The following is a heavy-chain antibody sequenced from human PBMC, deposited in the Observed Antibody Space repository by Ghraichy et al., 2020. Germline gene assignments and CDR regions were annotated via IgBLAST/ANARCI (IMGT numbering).Heavy chain of an antibody. CDR3: ASLGPREMATISDY. CDR2: IYSGGST. Sequence: GGSLRLSCAASGFTVSSNYMSWVRQAPGKGLEWVSVIYSGGSTYYADSVKGRFTISRDNSKNTLYLQMNSLRAEDTAVYYCASLGPREMATISDYWGQGTLVTVSS. D-gene: IGHD5-24*01. CDR1: GFTVSSNY. V-gene: IGHV3-53*01. J-gene: IGHJ4*02.